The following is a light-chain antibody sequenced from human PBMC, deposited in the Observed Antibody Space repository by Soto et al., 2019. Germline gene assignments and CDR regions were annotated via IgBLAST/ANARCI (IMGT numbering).Light chain of an antibody. CDR1: QTVSSSY. V-gene: IGKV3-20*01. Sequence: EIALTQSPGTLSLSPGERATLSCRASQTVSSSYLAWYYHKPGQAPRLLIHGASSRATGTPDRFSGSGSGTDVTLTITRLEPEDFAVYYCQQYGSSPYTFGQGTKLEIK. CDR2: GAS. J-gene: IGKJ2*01. CDR3: QQYGSSPYT.